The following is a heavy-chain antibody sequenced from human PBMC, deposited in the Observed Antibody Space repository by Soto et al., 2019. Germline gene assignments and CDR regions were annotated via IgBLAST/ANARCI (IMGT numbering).Heavy chain of an antibody. CDR2: IIPIFGTA. V-gene: IGHV1-69*13. D-gene: IGHD3-3*01. Sequence: SVKVSCKASGGTFGSYAISWVRQAPGQGLEWMGGIIPIFGTANYAQKFQGRVTITADESTSTAYMELSSLRSEDTAVYYCARFRSYYDFWSGSAHFDYWGQGILVTVSS. CDR3: ARFRSYYDFWSGSAHFDY. J-gene: IGHJ4*02. CDR1: GGTFGSYA.